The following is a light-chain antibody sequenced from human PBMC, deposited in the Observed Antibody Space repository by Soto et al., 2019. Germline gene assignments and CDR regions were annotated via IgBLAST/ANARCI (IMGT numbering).Light chain of an antibody. CDR3: QQRSNWPLT. V-gene: IGKV3-11*01. CDR2: DAS. CDR1: QSVSSN. J-gene: IGKJ3*01. Sequence: EIVVTQSPATLSVSPGERGTLSCRASQSVSSNLAWYQQKPGQAPRLLIYDASNRATGIPARFSGSGSGTDFTLTISSLEPEDFAVYYCQQRSNWPLTFGPGTKVDIK.